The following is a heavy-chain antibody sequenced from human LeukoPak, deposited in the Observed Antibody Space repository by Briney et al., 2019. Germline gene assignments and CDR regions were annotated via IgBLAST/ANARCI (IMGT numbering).Heavy chain of an antibody. CDR3: ARGSSSSGFDY. CDR1: GYTPTELS. D-gene: IGHD6-6*01. V-gene: IGHV1-24*01. CDR2: FDPEDGET. J-gene: IGHJ4*02. Sequence: GASVKVSCKVSGYTPTELSMHWARQAPGKGLEWMGGFDPEDGETIYAQKFQGRVTMTEDTSTDTAYMELRSLRSDDTAVYYCARGSSSSGFDYWGQGTLVTVSS.